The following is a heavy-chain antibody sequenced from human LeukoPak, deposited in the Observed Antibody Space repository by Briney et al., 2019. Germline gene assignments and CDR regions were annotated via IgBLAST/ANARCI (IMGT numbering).Heavy chain of an antibody. V-gene: IGHV5-51*01. Sequence: GESLKISCKGSGYSFTSYWIGWVRQMPGKGLEWMGIIYPGDSDTRYSPSFQGQVTISADKSISTAYLQWGSLKASDTAMYYCARQEGDSSSSFYYYYMDVWGKGTTVTVSS. D-gene: IGHD6-6*01. CDR3: ARQEGDSSSSFYYYYMDV. J-gene: IGHJ6*03. CDR1: GYSFTSYW. CDR2: IYPGDSDT.